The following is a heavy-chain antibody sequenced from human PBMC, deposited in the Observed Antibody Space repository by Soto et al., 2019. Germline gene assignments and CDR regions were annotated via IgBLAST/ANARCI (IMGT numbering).Heavy chain of an antibody. Sequence: ASNCISQAQGKGLEWVSTISGGGDTTYYASSVKGRLTISRDNSKDTLYLQMNGLRAEDTALYYCAKRGSSSWSNFDSWGRRTLVTVSS. CDR2: ISGGGDTT. CDR3: AKRGSSSWSNFDS. CDR1: A. V-gene: IGHV3-23*01. J-gene: IGHJ4*02. D-gene: IGHD6-13*01.